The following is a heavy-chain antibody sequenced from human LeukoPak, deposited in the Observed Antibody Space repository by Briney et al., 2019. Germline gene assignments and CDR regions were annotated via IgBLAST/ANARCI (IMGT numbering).Heavy chain of an antibody. V-gene: IGHV3-48*02. J-gene: IGHJ4*02. CDR1: GFSFSRFG. CDR3: AQKGGTDH. CDR2: ISSTSGAV. Sequence: GGSLRLSCAASGFSFSRFGRNWVRQAPGKGLEWISHISSTSGAVYYADSVKGRFTISRDNAKNSLYLQMSSLRNEDTAIYYCAQKGGTDHWGQGTLVTVSS. D-gene: IGHD2-15*01.